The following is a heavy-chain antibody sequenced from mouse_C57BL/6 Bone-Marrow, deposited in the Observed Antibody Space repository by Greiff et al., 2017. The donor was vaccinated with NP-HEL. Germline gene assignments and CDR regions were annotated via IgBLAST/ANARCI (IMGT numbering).Heavy chain of an antibody. J-gene: IGHJ1*03. CDR2: INPNNGGT. CDR1: GYTFTDYN. Sequence: VQLQQSGPELVKPGASVKMSCKASGYTFTDYNMHWVKQSHGKSLEWIGYINPNNGGTSYNQKFKGKATLTVNKSSSTAYMELRSLTSEDSAVYYCARKKRKRGYWYFDVWGTGTTVTVSS. CDR3: ARKKRKRGYWYFDV. V-gene: IGHV1-22*01.